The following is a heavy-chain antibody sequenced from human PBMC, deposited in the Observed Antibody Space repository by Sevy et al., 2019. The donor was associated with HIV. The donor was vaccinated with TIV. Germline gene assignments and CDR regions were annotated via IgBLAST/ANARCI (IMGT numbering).Heavy chain of an antibody. D-gene: IGHD3-22*01. Sequence: GGSLRLSCAASGFTFSNYAMSWVRQAPGKGLEWVASISDIGGSTNYADSVKGRFTISRDNSKNTLYLQMNSLRAEDTAVYYCAKTLTLVVVIYFDYWGQGTLVIVSS. CDR1: GFTFSNYA. CDR3: AKTLTLVVVIYFDY. CDR2: ISDIGGST. J-gene: IGHJ4*02. V-gene: IGHV3-23*01.